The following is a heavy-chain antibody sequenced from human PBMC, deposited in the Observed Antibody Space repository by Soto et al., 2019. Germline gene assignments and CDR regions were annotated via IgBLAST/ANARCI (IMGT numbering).Heavy chain of an antibody. CDR1: GGSISSSSYY. D-gene: IGHD6-13*01. CDR2: IYYSGST. V-gene: IGHV4-39*01. CDR3: ARGGPRVYHYYMAF. J-gene: IGHJ6*03. Sequence: SETLSLTCSVSGGSISSSSYYWGWIRQPPGKGLEWIGSIYYSGSTYYNPSLKSRVTISVDTSKNQFSLKLSSVTAADTAVYYCARGGPRVYHYYMAFWGKGSSVTVSS.